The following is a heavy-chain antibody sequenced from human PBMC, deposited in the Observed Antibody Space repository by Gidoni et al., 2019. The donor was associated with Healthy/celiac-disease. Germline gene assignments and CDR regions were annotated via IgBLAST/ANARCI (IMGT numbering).Heavy chain of an antibody. J-gene: IGHJ4*02. V-gene: IGHV4-34*01. CDR3: ARGNRIVVVPAAIPFDY. D-gene: IGHD2-2*01. CDR2: INHSGST. Sequence: QVQLQQWGAGLLKPSETLSLTCAVYGGSFSGYYWRWIRQPPGKGLECIGEINHSGSTNYNPSLKSRVTISVDTSKNQFSLKLSSVTAADTAVYYCARGNRIVVVPAAIPFDYWGQGTLVTVSS. CDR1: GGSFSGYY.